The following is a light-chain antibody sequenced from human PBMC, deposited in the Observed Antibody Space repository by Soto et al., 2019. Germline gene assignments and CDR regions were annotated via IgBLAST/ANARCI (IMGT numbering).Light chain of an antibody. CDR1: QGVGST. CDR2: GAS. J-gene: IGKJ1*01. V-gene: IGKV3-15*01. Sequence: EILMTQSPSTLSVSPGERVTLSCRASQGVGSTLAWYQQRPGQGPRLLIYGASTRATGIPARFSGSGSGTEYTLTISSLQPDDFATYYCQHYNSYSEAFGQGTKVDI. CDR3: QHYNSYSEA.